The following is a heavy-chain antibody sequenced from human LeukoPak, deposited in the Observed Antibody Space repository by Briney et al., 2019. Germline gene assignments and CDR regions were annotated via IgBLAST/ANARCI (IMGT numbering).Heavy chain of an antibody. CDR2: INPNSGGT. V-gene: IGHV1-2*02. CDR3: ATGWKRITMVRGVIAFFPFGY. CDR1: GYAFTGYY. D-gene: IGHD3-10*01. Sequence: ASVKVSCKASGYAFTGYYMHWVRQAPGQGLEWMGWINPNSGGTNYEQKFQGRVTMTRDTSISTAYMELSRLRSDDTAVYYCATGWKRITMVRGVIAFFPFGYWGQGTLVTVSS. J-gene: IGHJ4*02.